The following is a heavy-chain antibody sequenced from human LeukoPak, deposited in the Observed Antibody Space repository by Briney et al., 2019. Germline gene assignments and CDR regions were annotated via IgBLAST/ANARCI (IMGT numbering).Heavy chain of an antibody. CDR1: GGSFSGYY. CDR3: ARDKENYDILTGP. Sequence: SETLSLTCAVYGGSFSGYYWSWIRQPPGKGLEWIGEINHSGSTNYNPSLKSRVTISVDTSKNQLSLKLSSVTAADTAVYYCARDKENYDILTGPWGQGTLVTVSS. CDR2: INHSGST. D-gene: IGHD3-9*01. V-gene: IGHV4-34*01. J-gene: IGHJ5*02.